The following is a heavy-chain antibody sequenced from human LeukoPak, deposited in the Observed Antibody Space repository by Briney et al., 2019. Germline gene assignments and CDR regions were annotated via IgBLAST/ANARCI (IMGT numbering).Heavy chain of an antibody. CDR2: ISERGGST. CDR3: AKRGIVIRGILVIGYHQEAYHYDF. Sequence: PGGSLRHSCVVSGISLSNYAMTWVRQAPGKELEWVSYISERGGSTTYADSVKGRFTISRDTSLNTLYLQMTSLRAEDTAVYFCAKRGIVIRGILVIGYHQEAYHYDFWGQGVLVTVSS. J-gene: IGHJ4*02. V-gene: IGHV3-23*01. CDR1: GISLSNYA. D-gene: IGHD3-10*01.